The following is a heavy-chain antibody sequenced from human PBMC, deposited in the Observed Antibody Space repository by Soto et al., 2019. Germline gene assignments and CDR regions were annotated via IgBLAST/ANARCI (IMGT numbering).Heavy chain of an antibody. J-gene: IGHJ4*02. V-gene: IGHV4-30-4*01. D-gene: IGHD4-17*01. CDR2: IYYSGST. Sequence: SQTLSLTCTVSGGSISSGDYYWSWIRQPPGKGLEWIGYIYYSGSTYYNPSLKSRVTISVDTSKNQFSLKLSSVTAADTAVYYCARVDYFYGDYEHFDYWGQGTLVTVSS. CDR3: ARVDYFYGDYEHFDY. CDR1: GGSISSGDYY.